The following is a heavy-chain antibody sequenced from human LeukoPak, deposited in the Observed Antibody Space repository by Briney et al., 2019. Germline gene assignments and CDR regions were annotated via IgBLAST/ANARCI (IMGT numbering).Heavy chain of an antibody. J-gene: IGHJ4*02. CDR3: ARGWLADY. CDR1: GGSFSGYY. CDR2: INHSGST. Sequence: SETLSLTCAVYGGSFSGYYWSWIRQPPGKGLEWIGEINHSGSTNYNPSLKSRVTVSVDTSKNQFSLKLSSVTAADTAVYYCARGWLADYWGQGTLVTASS. V-gene: IGHV4-34*01. D-gene: IGHD6-19*01.